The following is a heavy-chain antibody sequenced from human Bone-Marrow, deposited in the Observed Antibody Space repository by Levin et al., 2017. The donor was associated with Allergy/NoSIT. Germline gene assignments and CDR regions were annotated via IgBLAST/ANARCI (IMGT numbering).Heavy chain of an antibody. V-gene: IGHV4-39*07. CDR3: ARADRKYKSQTYNWFDP. CDR2: IYYSGST. D-gene: IGHD1-1*01. J-gene: IGHJ5*02. CDR1: GGSISSSSYY. Sequence: PSETLSLTCTVSGGSISSSSYYWGWIRQPPGKGLEWIGSIYYSGSTYYNPSLKSRVTISVDTSKNQFSLKLSSVTAADTAVYYCARADRKYKSQTYNWFDPWGQGTLVTVSS.